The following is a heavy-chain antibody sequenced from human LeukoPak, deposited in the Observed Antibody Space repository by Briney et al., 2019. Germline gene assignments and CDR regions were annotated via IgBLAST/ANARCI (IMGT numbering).Heavy chain of an antibody. CDR1: SGSISSYY. CDR3: ARQVYSSSWSYYFDY. D-gene: IGHD6-13*01. Sequence: PSETLSLTCAVSSGSISSYYWSWIRQPPGRGLEWIGSIHYSGSTSYNSSLKSRVTISVDTSKNQFSLKLSSVTPADTAVYYCARQVYSSSWSYYFDYWGQEILVTVSS. J-gene: IGHJ4*02. CDR2: IHYSGST. V-gene: IGHV4-59*01.